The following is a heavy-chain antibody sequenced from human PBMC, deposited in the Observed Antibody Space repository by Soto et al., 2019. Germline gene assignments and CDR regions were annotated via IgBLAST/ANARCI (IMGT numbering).Heavy chain of an antibody. J-gene: IGHJ4*02. Sequence: GGSLRLSCAASGFNFGVFGMHWVRQAPGKGLEWLSVLSYEGSEEYYADSVRGRFTISRGNSKNTLFLQMDSLRVDDTGVYYCALTRRSSLLEVAGPGFEYWGQGTLVTVSS. V-gene: IGHV3-30*03. D-gene: IGHD6-19*01. CDR3: ALTRRSSLLEVAGPGFEY. CDR2: LSYEGSEE. CDR1: GFNFGVFG.